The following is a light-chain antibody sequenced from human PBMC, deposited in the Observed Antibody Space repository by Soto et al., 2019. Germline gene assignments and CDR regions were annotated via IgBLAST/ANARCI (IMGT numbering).Light chain of an antibody. Sequence: QSALTQPASVSGSPGQSITISCTGTSRDVGCYNYVSWYQQHPGKAPKLMIYEVSNRPSGVSNRFSGPQSGNPASLSISGLLAEDEADYYCSSYTSSSAYVFGTGTKLTVL. J-gene: IGLJ1*01. V-gene: IGLV2-14*01. CDR2: EVS. CDR3: SSYTSSSAYV. CDR1: SRDVGCYNY.